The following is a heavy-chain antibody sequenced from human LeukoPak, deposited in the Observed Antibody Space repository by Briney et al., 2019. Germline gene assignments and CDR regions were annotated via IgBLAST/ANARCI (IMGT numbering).Heavy chain of an antibody. CDR2: ISTSSSYI. D-gene: IGHD6-13*01. CDR1: GFTFSDYS. CDR3: ARAGYSSTWYVAFDT. J-gene: IGHJ3*02. V-gene: IGHV3-21*01. Sequence: SGGSLRLSCAASGFTFSDYSMNWVRQAPGKGLEWVSSISTSSSYIYYADSVKGRFTISRDNAKNSLYLQMNGLRAEDTAVYYCARAGYSSTWYVAFDTWGQGTMVTVSS.